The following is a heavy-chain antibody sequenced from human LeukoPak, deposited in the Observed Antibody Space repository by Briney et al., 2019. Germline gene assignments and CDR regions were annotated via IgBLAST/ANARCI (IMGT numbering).Heavy chain of an antibody. Sequence: SETLSLTCTVSGGSVSSGSYDWSWIRQPPGKGLEWIGYIYYSGSTNYNPSLKSRVTISVDTSKNQFSLKLSSVTAADTAVYYCARGYCSGGICSPFDYWARGPLVTVSS. J-gene: IGHJ4*02. D-gene: IGHD2-15*01. V-gene: IGHV4-61*01. CDR3: ARGYCSGGICSPFDY. CDR2: IYYSGST. CDR1: GGSVSSGSYD.